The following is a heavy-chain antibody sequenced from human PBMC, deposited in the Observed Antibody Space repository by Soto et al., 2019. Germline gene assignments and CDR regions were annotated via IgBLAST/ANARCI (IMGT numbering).Heavy chain of an antibody. V-gene: IGHV3-33*01. CDR3: ARAGEQWLVREYYCDY. CDR2: IWYDGSNK. Sequence: QVQLVESGGGVVQPGRSLRLSCAASGFTFSSYGMHWVRQAPGKGLEWVAVIWYDGSNKYYADSVKGRITISRDNAKNTLYLQKNSLRAEETDLYYCARAGEQWLVREYYCDYWGHGTLVTVSS. J-gene: IGHJ4*01. CDR1: GFTFSSYG. D-gene: IGHD6-19*01.